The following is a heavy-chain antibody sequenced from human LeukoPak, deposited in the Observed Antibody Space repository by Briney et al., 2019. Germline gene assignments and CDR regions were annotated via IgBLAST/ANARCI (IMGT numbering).Heavy chain of an antibody. V-gene: IGHV3-74*01. CDR1: GFTFSTYW. Sequence: EGSLRLSCAASGFTFSTYWMHWVRQAPGKGLVWVSRINNDGSSTGYADSVKGRFTISRDNVKNTVYLQMNSLTAEDTAVYYCARGQSSGWYPDWGQGTLVTVSS. CDR2: INNDGSST. J-gene: IGHJ4*02. D-gene: IGHD6-19*01. CDR3: ARGQSSGWYPD.